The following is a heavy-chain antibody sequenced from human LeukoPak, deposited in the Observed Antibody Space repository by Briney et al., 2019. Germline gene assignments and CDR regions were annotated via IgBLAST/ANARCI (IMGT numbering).Heavy chain of an antibody. CDR3: ARHISFYFDY. CDR2: IWPGDSDT. Sequence: GESLKISCKGSGYSFTSYWIGWVRQMPGKGLEWMGIIWPGDSDTRYSPSFQGQVTISVDKSISTAYLQWSSLKASDTAIYYCARHISFYFDYWGQGTLVTVSS. J-gene: IGHJ4*02. D-gene: IGHD3-16*02. V-gene: IGHV5-51*01. CDR1: GYSFTSYW.